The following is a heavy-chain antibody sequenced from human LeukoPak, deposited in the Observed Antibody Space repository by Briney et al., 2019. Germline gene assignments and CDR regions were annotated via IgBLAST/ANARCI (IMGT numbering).Heavy chain of an antibody. CDR2: IGVSGTTT. D-gene: IGHD1-26*01. CDR3: VKDQVLVGRVFFDS. CDR1: RFSFSTYA. J-gene: IGHJ4*02. V-gene: IGHV3-23*01. Sequence: GGSLRLSCEASRFSFSTYAMSWVRQAPGKGLEWVSGIGVSGTTTYYTDSVKGRLTISRANSKNTLYLQMSSLRVEDTALYYCVKDQVLVGRVFFDSWGQGTLVTVSS.